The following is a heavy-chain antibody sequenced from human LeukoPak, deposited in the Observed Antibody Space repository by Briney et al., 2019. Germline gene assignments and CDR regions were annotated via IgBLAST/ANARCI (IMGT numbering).Heavy chain of an antibody. Sequence: GGSLRLSCSASGFTFKTYAMGWVRQAPGKGLEWVSAIGTSGFNTYYADSVKGRFTISRDNSKNTLYLQMNSLRAEDTAAYYCAKDLGGYYDSSGFPFDYWGQGTLVTVSS. CDR2: IGTSGFNT. J-gene: IGHJ4*02. CDR1: GFTFKTYA. D-gene: IGHD3-22*01. V-gene: IGHV3-23*01. CDR3: AKDLGGYYDSSGFPFDY.